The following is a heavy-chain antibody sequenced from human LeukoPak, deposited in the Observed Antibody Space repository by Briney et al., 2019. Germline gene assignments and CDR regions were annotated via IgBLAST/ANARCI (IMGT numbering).Heavy chain of an antibody. D-gene: IGHD6-6*01. Sequence: GGSLRLSCAASGFTFSSYGMHWVRQAPGKGLEWVAFIRYDGSNKYYADSVKGRFTISRDNSKNTLYLQMNSLRAEDTAVYYCARGGSSSSVAFDYWGQGTLVTVSS. CDR2: IRYDGSNK. CDR3: ARGGSSSSVAFDY. V-gene: IGHV3-30*02. CDR1: GFTFSSYG. J-gene: IGHJ4*02.